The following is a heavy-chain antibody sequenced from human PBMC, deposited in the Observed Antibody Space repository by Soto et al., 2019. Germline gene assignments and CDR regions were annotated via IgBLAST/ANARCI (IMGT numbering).Heavy chain of an antibody. CDR1: GFTFSNAW. CDR2: IKSKTDGGTT. V-gene: IGHV3-15*01. D-gene: IGHD2-8*01. Sequence: GGSLRLSCAASGFTFSNAWMSWVRQAPGKGLEWVGRIKSKTDGGTTDYAAPVKGRFTISRDDSKNTLYLQMNSLKTEDTAVYYCTTATGLMVYAILPMDYYYYMDVWGKGTTVTVSS. J-gene: IGHJ6*03. CDR3: TTATGLMVYAILPMDYYYYMDV.